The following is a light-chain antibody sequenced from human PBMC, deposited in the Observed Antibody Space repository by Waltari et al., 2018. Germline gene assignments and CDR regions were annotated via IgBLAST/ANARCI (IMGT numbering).Light chain of an antibody. J-gene: IGLJ1*01. Sequence: QSVLTQSPSASEAAWTSVTFPCIGSDANIGSNGASWFQQLPETAPKLLIYYNDRRASGVSDRFSGSKSGSSASLAISGLQTEDEADYYCAAWDDSLGGYIFGSGTRLTVL. CDR1: DANIGSNG. V-gene: IGLV1-47*02. CDR2: YND. CDR3: AAWDDSLGGYI.